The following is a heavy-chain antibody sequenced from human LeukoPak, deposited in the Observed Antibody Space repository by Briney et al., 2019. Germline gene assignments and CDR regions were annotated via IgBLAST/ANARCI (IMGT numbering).Heavy chain of an antibody. CDR3: ARGRTHRYYYDSSGYYGGAFDI. CDR2: ISAYNGYT. Sequence: ASVKVSCKASGYTYISYRINWVRQAPGQGLEWMGWISAYNGYTNYAQKIQGRVTMTTDTSTSTAYMELRSLRSDDTAVYYCARGRTHRYYYDSSGYYGGAFDIWGQGTMVTVSS. J-gene: IGHJ3*02. D-gene: IGHD3-22*01. V-gene: IGHV1-18*01. CDR1: GYTYISYR.